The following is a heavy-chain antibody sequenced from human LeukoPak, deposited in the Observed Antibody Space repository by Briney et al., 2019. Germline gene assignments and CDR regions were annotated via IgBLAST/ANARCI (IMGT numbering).Heavy chain of an antibody. J-gene: IGHJ5*02. D-gene: IGHD3-10*01. CDR1: GGSISSYY. V-gene: IGHV4-4*09. Sequence: PSETLSLTCTVSGGSISSYYWSWIRQPPGKGLEWIGYIYTSGSTNYNPSLKSRVTISVDTSKNQFSLKLSSVTAADTAVYYCARRSYGSGSYAWFDPWGQGTLVTVSS. CDR3: ARRSYGSGSYAWFDP. CDR2: IYTSGST.